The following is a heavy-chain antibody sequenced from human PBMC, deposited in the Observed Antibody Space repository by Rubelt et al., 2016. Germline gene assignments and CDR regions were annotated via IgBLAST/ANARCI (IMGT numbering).Heavy chain of an antibody. D-gene: IGHD3-3*01. CDR3: ARSPRYDFEDNWFDP. CDR2: VSAYNGNT. Sequence: QVQLVQSGAEVKKPGASVKVSCKASGYTFTSYGISWVRQAPGQGLEWMGWVSAYNGNTNYAQKLTGRVTMTTDTSTSAAYMELRSLRSDDTAVYYCARSPRYDFEDNWFDPWGQGTLVTVSS. CDR1: GYTFTSYG. J-gene: IGHJ5*02. V-gene: IGHV1-18*01.